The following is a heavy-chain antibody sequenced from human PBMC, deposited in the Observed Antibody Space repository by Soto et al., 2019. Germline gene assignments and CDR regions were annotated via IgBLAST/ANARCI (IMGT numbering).Heavy chain of an antibody. CDR2: IWYDGSNK. CDR1: GFTFSSYG. V-gene: IGHV3-33*01. CDR3: ARDAGLGVNYYYYGMDV. D-gene: IGHD3-10*01. Sequence: QVQLVESGGGVVQPGRSLRLSCAASGFTFSSYGMHWVRQAPGKGLEWVAVIWYDGSNKYYADSVKGRFTISRDNSKNPLYLQMNSLRAEDTAVYYCARDAGLGVNYYYYGMDVWGQGTTVTVSS. J-gene: IGHJ6*02.